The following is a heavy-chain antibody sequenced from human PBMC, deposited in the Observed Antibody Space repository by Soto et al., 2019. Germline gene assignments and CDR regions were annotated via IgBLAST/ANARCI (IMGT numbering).Heavy chain of an antibody. CDR1: GYTFTSYA. CDR3: AARRLYCSSTSCPADAFDI. Sequence: QVQLVQSGAEVKKPGASVKVSCKASGYTFTSYAMHWVRQAPGQSLEWMGWINAGNGNTKYSQKFQGRVTITRDTSASTAYMELSSLRSEDTAVYYCAARRLYCSSTSCPADAFDIWGQGTMVTVSS. CDR2: INAGNGNT. D-gene: IGHD2-2*01. V-gene: IGHV1-3*01. J-gene: IGHJ3*02.